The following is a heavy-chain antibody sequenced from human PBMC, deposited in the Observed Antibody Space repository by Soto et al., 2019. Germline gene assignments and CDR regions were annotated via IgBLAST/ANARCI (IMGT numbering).Heavy chain of an antibody. CDR3: ARDAGGQSGNFIFDS. CDR2: MWYHGRDK. D-gene: IGHD1-26*01. V-gene: IGHV3-33*01. CDR1: GFSFSDYV. Sequence: QVRLVASGGGVVQPGRSLRLSCAASGFSFSDYVMHWVRQSPGEGLEWVAVMWYHGRDKFYAESVKGRFTITRDNSKNTLYLQMNSLRAEDTAVYYCARDAGGQSGNFIFDSWGQGALVTVSS. J-gene: IGHJ4*02.